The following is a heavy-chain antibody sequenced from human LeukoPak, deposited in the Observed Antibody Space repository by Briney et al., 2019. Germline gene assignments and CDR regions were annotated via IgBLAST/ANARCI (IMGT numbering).Heavy chain of an antibody. CDR3: ARMKFSFHRAGNNWFDP. CDR1: GYSFTSYW. V-gene: IGHV5-51*01. Sequence: GESLKISCKGSGYSFTSYWIGWVRQMPGKGLEWMGIIYPGDSDTRYSPSFQGQVTISADKSISTACLQWSSLKASDTAMYYCARMKFSFHRAGNNWFDPWGQGTLVTVSS. CDR2: IYPGDSDT. J-gene: IGHJ5*02. D-gene: IGHD2/OR15-2a*01.